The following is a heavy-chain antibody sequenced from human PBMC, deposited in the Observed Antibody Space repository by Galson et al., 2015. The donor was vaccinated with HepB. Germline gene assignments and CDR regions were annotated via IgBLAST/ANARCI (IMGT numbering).Heavy chain of an antibody. CDR3: TTVTYYYDNSGAADY. V-gene: IGHV3-15*01. CDR1: GISFTNAW. D-gene: IGHD3-22*01. J-gene: IGHJ4*02. Sequence: SLRLSCASSGISFTNAWMTWVRQAPGKGLEWVGRIKNKADGRTTDYAAHVTGRFTVSRDDSQNTLYLQMNSLKVEDTAVYYCTTVTYYYDNSGAADYWGQGTLVTVSS. CDR2: IKNKADGRTT.